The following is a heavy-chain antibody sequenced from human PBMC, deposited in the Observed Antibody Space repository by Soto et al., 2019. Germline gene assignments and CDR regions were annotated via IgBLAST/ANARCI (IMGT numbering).Heavy chain of an antibody. CDR3: ARVPRYCSGGSCYWGDDAFDI. CDR1: GYTFTGYY. D-gene: IGHD2-15*01. J-gene: IGHJ3*02. V-gene: IGHV1-2*04. Sequence: QVQLVQSGAEVKKPGASVKVSCKASGYTFTGYYMHWVRQAPGQGLEWMGWINPNSGGTNYAQKFQGWVTMTRDTSISTAYMELSRLRSDDTAVYYCARVPRYCSGGSCYWGDDAFDIWGQGTMVTVSS. CDR2: INPNSGGT.